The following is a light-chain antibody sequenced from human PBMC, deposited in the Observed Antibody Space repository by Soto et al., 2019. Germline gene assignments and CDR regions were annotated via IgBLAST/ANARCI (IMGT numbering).Light chain of an antibody. J-gene: IGKJ4*01. CDR1: QSVRGY. Sequence: EIVMTQSPATLSVSPGERATLSCRASQSVRGYLAWYQQKLGQAPRLLISDAYNRAAGVPARFSGSGSGADFTLTISSLEPEDFAVYYCQQRSAWPLTFGGGTKVDIK. CDR2: DAY. V-gene: IGKV3-11*01. CDR3: QQRSAWPLT.